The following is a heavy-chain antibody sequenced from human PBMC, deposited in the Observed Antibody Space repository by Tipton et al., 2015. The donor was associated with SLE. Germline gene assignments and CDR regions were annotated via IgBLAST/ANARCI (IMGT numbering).Heavy chain of an antibody. CDR1: GFTFSNYG. CDR3: AKEGGTSSYYYSGMDV. Sequence: SLRLSCAASGFTFSNYGMHWVRQAPGKGLEWVAFIRYDGSNKYYADSVKGRFTISRDNSKNTLYLQMNSLRAEDTAVYYCAKEGGTSSYYYSGMDVWGQGTTVTVSS. D-gene: IGHD6-6*01. J-gene: IGHJ6*02. CDR2: IRYDGSNK. V-gene: IGHV3-30*02.